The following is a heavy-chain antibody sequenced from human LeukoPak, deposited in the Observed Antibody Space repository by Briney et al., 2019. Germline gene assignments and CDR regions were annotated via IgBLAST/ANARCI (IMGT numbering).Heavy chain of an antibody. CDR2: ISAYNGNT. Sequence: ASVKVSCKASGYTFTSYGFSWVRQAPGQGLEWMGWISAYNGNTNYAQKLQGRVTMTTDTSTSTAYMELRSLRSDDTAVYYCARDRGYSYVYYYYMDVWGKGTTVTVSS. V-gene: IGHV1-18*01. D-gene: IGHD5-18*01. J-gene: IGHJ6*03. CDR1: GYTFTSYG. CDR3: ARDRGYSYVYYYYMDV.